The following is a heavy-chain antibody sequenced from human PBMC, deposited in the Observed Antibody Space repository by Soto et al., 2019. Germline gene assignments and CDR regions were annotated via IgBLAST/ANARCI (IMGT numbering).Heavy chain of an antibody. J-gene: IGHJ4*02. Sequence: QVQLVQSGAEVKKPGASVKVSCKASGYTFTKYGFTWVRQAPRQGLEWMGWISGYNGTTNYAQKLQDRVTMTTDPSTSTAYMELSSLRSDDTAVYYCARDLNIVLKGLRYYFDYWRQGTLVTVSS. D-gene: IGHD2-8*01. CDR2: ISGYNGTT. CDR3: ARDLNIVLKGLRYYFDY. CDR1: GYTFTKYG. V-gene: IGHV1-18*01.